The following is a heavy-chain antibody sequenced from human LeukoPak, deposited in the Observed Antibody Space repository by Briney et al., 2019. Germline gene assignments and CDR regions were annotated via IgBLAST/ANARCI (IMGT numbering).Heavy chain of an antibody. J-gene: IGHJ1*01. CDR3: ASDRAAAGIKYFQH. CDR1: GGSISSSNW. V-gene: IGHV4-4*02. D-gene: IGHD6-13*01. Sequence: SETLSLTCAVSGGSISSSNWWSWVRQPPGKGLEWIGEIYHSGSTNYNPSLKSRVTISVDKSKNQFSLKLSSVTAADTAVYYCASDRAAAGIKYFQHWGQGTLVTVSS. CDR2: IYHSGST.